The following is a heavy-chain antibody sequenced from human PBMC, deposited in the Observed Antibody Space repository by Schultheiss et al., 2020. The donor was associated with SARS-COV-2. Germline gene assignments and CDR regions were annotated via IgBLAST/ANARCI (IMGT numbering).Heavy chain of an antibody. CDR3: ATSPYSDYYFDY. D-gene: IGHD6-13*01. CDR2: INHSGST. Sequence: SETLSLTCAVYGGSFSGYYWSWIRQPPGKGLEWIGEINHSGSTNYNPSLKSRVTISVDTSKNQFSLKLSSVTAADTAVYYCATSPYSDYYFDYWGQGTLVTVAS. V-gene: IGHV4-34*01. CDR1: GGSFSGYY. J-gene: IGHJ4*02.